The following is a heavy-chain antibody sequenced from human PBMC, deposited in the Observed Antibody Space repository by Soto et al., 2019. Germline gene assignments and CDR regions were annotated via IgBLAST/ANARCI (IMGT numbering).Heavy chain of an antibody. Sequence: PRRSLRLSWEVSGFTFSNYAMSWVRQAPGKGLQWVSSISGAGSATFSADSVEGRFTISRDNSKNVLFLQMTNLRVDDTALYYCAKTRQAAVCTNFFDLWGKGTLVTVSS. D-gene: IGHD6-13*01. CDR1: GFTFSNYA. V-gene: IGHV3-23*01. CDR3: AKTRQAAVCTNFFDL. J-gene: IGHJ4*02. CDR2: ISGAGSAT.